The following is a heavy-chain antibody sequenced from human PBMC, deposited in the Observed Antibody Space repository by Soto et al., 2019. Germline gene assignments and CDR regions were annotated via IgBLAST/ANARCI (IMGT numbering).Heavy chain of an antibody. J-gene: IGHJ6*02. CDR2: IISFFKAT. V-gene: IGHV1-69*01. Sequence: QVQLVQSGAEVKRPGSSVKVSCKASGGTFSNYAISWVRQAPGQGLEWMGGIISFFKATNYAQKFQGRLTITADESTSTAYMELSSLRSEDTAVYYCARDLLINYSDSNYNYYAMDVWGQGTTVTVSS. D-gene: IGHD3-22*01. CDR3: ARDLLINYSDSNYNYYAMDV. CDR1: GGTFSNYA.